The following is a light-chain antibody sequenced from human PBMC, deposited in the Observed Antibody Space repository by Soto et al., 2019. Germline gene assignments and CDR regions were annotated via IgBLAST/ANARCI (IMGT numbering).Light chain of an antibody. J-gene: IGKJ4*01. CDR3: QQYTSWPLT. CDR1: QSVGSD. Sequence: EIVLTQSPDTLSVSPGERATLSCRASQSVGSDLAWYQQKPGQAPRLLIYGASTRATGFPARFSGSGSGTDFTLTISSLQPEDSAVYYCQQYTSWPLTFGGGTKVEI. V-gene: IGKV3-15*01. CDR2: GAS.